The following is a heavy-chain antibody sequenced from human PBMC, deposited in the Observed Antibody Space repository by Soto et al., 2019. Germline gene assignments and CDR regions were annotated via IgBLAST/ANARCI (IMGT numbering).Heavy chain of an antibody. J-gene: IGHJ6*02. V-gene: IGHV4-34*01. CDR3: ASLGFLYYYYGMDV. Sequence: PSETLSLTSAVYGGSFSGYYWSWIRQPPGKGLEWIGEINHSGSTNYNPSLKSRVTISVDTSKNQFSLKLSSVTAADTAVYYCASLGFLYYYYGMDVWGQGTTVTVSS. D-gene: IGHD3-10*01. CDR1: GGSFSGYY. CDR2: INHSGST.